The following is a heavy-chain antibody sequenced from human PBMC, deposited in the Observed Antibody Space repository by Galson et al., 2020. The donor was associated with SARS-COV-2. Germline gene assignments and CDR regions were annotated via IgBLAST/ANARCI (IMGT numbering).Heavy chain of an antibody. V-gene: IGHV3-21*06. CDR2: INCGYVSSK. J-gene: IGHJ3*02. CDR3: ARDPFSGYDFQDGLDS. D-gene: IGHD5-12*01. CDR1: GFTFTTCG. Sequence: NSGGSLRLSCVTSGFTFTTCGFNWVRHAPQKGLDWVASINCGYVSSKTYADSVRGRFTISRDNSKNSLYLEMNSLRGDDTGVYYCARDPFSGYDFQDGLDSWGQGTMVTVSS.